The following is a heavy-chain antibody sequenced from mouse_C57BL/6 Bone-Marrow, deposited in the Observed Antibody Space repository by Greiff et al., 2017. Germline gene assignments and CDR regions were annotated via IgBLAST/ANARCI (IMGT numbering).Heavy chain of an antibody. CDR3: ASPPIITTVVAIDWYFDV. D-gene: IGHD1-1*01. V-gene: IGHV1-80*01. Sequence: VKVVESGAELVKPGASVKISCKASGYAFSSYWMNWVKQRPGKGLEWIGQIYPGDGDTNYNGKFKGKATLTADKSSSTAYMQVSSLTSEDSAVYFCASPPIITTVVAIDWYFDVWGTGTTVTVSS. CDR1: GYAFSSYW. CDR2: IYPGDGDT. J-gene: IGHJ1*03.